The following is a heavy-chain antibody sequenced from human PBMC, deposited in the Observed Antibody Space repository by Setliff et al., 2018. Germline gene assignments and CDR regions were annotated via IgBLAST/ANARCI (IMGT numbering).Heavy chain of an antibody. CDR2: ISAYNGNT. CDR1: GYTFTSYG. D-gene: IGHD6-19*01. J-gene: IGHJ3*01. CDR3: VREYSGGGLM. V-gene: IGHV1-18*01. Sequence: APVKVSCKASGYTFTSYGFSWVRQAPGQGLEWMGWISAYNGNTNYGQKYQGRVTMTTVTSTNTVYMELRSLRSDGTAVYFCVREYSGGGLMWGQGTMVTVSS.